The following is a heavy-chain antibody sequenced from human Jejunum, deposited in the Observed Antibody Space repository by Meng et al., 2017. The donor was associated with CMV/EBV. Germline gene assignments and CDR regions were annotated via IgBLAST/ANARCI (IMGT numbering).Heavy chain of an antibody. D-gene: IGHD3-3*01. V-gene: IGHV1-18*01. J-gene: IGHJ5*02. CDR3: ARDPHEFWSSYFFDP. CDR1: YTFADYG. Sequence: YTFADYGINWVRRTPGQGLEWLGWIGAHNGNTEYAQKFQGRVTMTTDTSTSTAYMELRSLTSDDTAVYYCARDPHEFWSSYFFDPWGQGTRVTVSS. CDR2: IGAHNGNT.